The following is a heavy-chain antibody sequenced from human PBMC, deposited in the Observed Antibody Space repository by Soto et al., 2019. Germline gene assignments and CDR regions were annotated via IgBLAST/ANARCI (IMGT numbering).Heavy chain of an antibody. Sequence: QVQLVQSGAEVKKPGSSVKVSCKASGGTFSSYAISWVRQAPGQGLEWMGGIIPIFGTANYAQKFQGRVKINADESTSTAYMEMSSLRSEDTAVYYCARVGVYSGYDEGFDYWGQGTLVTVSS. V-gene: IGHV1-69*01. CDR2: IIPIFGTA. CDR1: GGTFSSYA. CDR3: ARVGVYSGYDEGFDY. D-gene: IGHD5-12*01. J-gene: IGHJ4*02.